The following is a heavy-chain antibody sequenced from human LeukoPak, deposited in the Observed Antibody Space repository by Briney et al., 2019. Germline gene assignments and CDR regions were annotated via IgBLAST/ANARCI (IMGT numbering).Heavy chain of an antibody. CDR2: ISAYNGNT. V-gene: IGHV1-18*01. CDR1: GYTFTSYG. J-gene: IGHJ6*02. D-gene: IGHD2-2*01. CDR3: ASPSIGTYYGMDV. Sequence: ASVKVSCKASGYTFTSYGISWVRQAPGQGLEWMGWISAYNGNTNYAQKLQGRVAMTTDTSTSTAYMELRSLRSDDTAVYYCASPSIGTYYGMDVWGQGTTVTVSS.